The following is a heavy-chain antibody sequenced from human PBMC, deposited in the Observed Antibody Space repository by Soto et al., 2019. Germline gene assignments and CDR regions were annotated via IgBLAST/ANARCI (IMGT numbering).Heavy chain of an antibody. V-gene: IGHV3-72*01. J-gene: IGHJ6*02. Sequence: GGSLRLSCAASGFTFSDHYMHWVRQAPGKGLEWVGRTRNKANSYNTEYAASVKVRVTNSRDDSKNSLYLQMNSLKTEDTAVYYCARVSRWLQCYYSGMDVWGQGTTVTVSS. CDR1: GFTFSDHY. D-gene: IGHD5-12*01. CDR2: TRNKANSYNT. CDR3: ARVSRWLQCYYSGMDV.